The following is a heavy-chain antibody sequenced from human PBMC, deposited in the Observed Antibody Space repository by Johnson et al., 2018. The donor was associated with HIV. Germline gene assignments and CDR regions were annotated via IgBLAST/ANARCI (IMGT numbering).Heavy chain of an antibody. CDR1: GFTFDDYG. V-gene: IGHV3-66*01. J-gene: IGHJ3*02. Sequence: VQLMESGGGAGRPGGSLRLSCAASGFTFDDYGMSWVRQAPGKGLEWVSVIYSGGSTYSADSVKGRFTISRDSSKNSLYLQMNSLRAEDTAVYYCARDHDPIAAAQGAFDIWGQGTMVTVSS. CDR2: IYSGGST. CDR3: ARDHDPIAAAQGAFDI. D-gene: IGHD6-13*01.